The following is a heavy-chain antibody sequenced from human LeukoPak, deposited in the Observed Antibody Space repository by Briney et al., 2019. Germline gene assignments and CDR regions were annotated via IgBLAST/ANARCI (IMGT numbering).Heavy chain of an antibody. V-gene: IGHV3-49*04. Sequence: GGSLRLSCTASGFTFGDYAMSWVRQAPGKGLEWVGFIRSKAYGGTTEYAASVKGRFTISRDDSKSIAYLQMNSLKTEDTAVYYCTRGGISSSWLGPGEVDYWGQGTLVTVSS. J-gene: IGHJ4*02. CDR3: TRGGISSSWLGPGEVDY. CDR2: IRSKAYGGTT. D-gene: IGHD6-13*01. CDR1: GFTFGDYA.